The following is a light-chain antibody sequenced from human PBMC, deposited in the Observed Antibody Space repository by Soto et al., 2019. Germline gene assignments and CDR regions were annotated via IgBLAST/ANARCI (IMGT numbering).Light chain of an antibody. J-gene: IGKJ4*01. CDR2: GAS. Sequence: IQSPSTLSASVGDRLTITCRGSQSIISWLAWYQQTPGQAPRVLIYGASTRATGNPARFSGSGSGTDFTLTISSLEPEDFAFYYCQQRSTWPLFGGGTKVDIK. CDR3: QQRSTWPL. CDR1: QSIISW. V-gene: IGKV3-11*01.